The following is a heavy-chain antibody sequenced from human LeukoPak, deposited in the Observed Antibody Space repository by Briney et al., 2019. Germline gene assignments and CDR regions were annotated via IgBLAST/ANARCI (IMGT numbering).Heavy chain of an antibody. CDR2: TSDRAGSS. CDR3: AKEPNWAFFDY. CDR1: GFTFSTYG. V-gene: IGHV3-23*01. D-gene: IGHD7-27*01. J-gene: IGHJ4*02. Sequence: PGGSLRLSCVASGFTFSTYGMSWVRQAPGKGLEWVSTTSDRAGSSSYSDSVKGRFTISRDNSKNTLYLQMNSLRAEDTAVYYCAKEPNWAFFDYWGQGTLVAVSS.